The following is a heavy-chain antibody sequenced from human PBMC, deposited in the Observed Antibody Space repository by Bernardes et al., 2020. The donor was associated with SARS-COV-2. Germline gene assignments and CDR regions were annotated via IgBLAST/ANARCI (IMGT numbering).Heavy chain of an antibody. J-gene: IGHJ4*02. CDR1: GFTFSSHS. CDR2: LSGGGGST. D-gene: IGHD6-6*01. V-gene: IGHV3-23*01. Sequence: GGSLRLSCAASGFTFSSHSMSWVRQAPGKGLEWVSALSGGGGSTYHADSVEGRFTISRDNSKNTLYLQMDSLRVEDTAVYYCAKFSKFTSSSGGGLDYWGQGTLVTVSS. CDR3: AKFSKFTSSSGGGLDY.